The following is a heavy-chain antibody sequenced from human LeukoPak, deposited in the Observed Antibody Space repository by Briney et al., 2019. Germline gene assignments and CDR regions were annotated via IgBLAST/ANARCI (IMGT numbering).Heavy chain of an antibody. D-gene: IGHD3-3*01. J-gene: IGHJ4*02. CDR2: IKQDGSEK. CDR1: GFTFSSYS. CDR3: ARAKYYDFWSGYYISVGFDY. Sequence: GGSLRLSCEASGFTFSSYSMNWVRQAPGKGLEWVANIKQDGSEKYYVDSVKGRFTISRDNAKNSLYLQMNSLRAEDTAVYYCARAKYYDFWSGYYISVGFDYWGQGTLVTVSS. V-gene: IGHV3-7*01.